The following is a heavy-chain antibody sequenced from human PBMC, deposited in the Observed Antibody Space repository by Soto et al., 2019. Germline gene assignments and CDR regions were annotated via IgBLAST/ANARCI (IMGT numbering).Heavy chain of an antibody. J-gene: IGHJ4*02. Sequence: GGSLRLSCAASGFSFSSYSMNWVRQAPGKGLEWVSSISSSSGYIYYADSLQGRLTISRDNAKNSLFLQMNSLRAEDTAVYYCSRLRNSHGSQSYLIDYWGQGTLVTVSS. D-gene: IGHD3-10*01. CDR3: SRLRNSHGSQSYLIDY. V-gene: IGHV3-21*01. CDR2: ISSSSGYI. CDR1: GFSFSSYS.